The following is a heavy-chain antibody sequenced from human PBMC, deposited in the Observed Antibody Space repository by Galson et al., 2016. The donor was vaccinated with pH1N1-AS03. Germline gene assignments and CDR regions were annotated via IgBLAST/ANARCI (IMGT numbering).Heavy chain of an antibody. D-gene: IGHD3-9*01. V-gene: IGHV3-73*01. CDR2: MRSKLANDAT. Sequence: SLRLSCAASGFTISGSAMHWVRQVPGKGLGWVGRMRSKLANDATVYSESVKGRFTISRDDSKNTAYLQMNSLKTEDTAKYYCISQIRHSAGYYDEPHWGQGTLVTVSS. CDR3: ISQIRHSAGYYDEPH. J-gene: IGHJ4*02. CDR1: GFTISGSA.